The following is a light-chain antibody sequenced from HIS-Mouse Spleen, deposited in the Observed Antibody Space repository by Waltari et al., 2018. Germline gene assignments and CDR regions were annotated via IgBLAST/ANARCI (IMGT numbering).Light chain of an antibody. J-gene: IGLJ2*01. Sequence: SYELTQPPSVSVSPGQTASITCSGDKLGEKYACWYQQNPGQSPVLVIYQDSKRPSGIPERFSGSNSGNTATLTISGTQAMDEADYYCQAWDSSYSVFGGGTKLTVL. V-gene: IGLV3-1*01. CDR3: QAWDSSYSV. CDR1: KLGEKY. CDR2: QDS.